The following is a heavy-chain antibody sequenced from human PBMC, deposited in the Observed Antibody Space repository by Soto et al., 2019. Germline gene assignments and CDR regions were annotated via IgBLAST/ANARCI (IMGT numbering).Heavy chain of an antibody. J-gene: IGHJ4*02. CDR1: GFTFSSYA. D-gene: IGHD5-12*01. CDR3: AKAPFVDIVATISFSY. V-gene: IGHV3-23*01. Sequence: ASLRLSCAASGFTFSSYAMSWVRQAPGKGLEWVSAISGSGGSTYYADSVKGRFTISRDNSKNTLYLQMKSLRAEDTAVYYCAKAPFVDIVATISFSYWGQGTLVTVSS. CDR2: ISGSGGST.